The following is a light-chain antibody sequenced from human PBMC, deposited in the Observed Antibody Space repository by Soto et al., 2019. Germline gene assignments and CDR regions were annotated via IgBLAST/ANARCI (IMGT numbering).Light chain of an antibody. CDR3: QQSYSTPHT. Sequence: DIQMTQSPSSLSAFVGDRVTIPCRASQSISTFLNWYQQKPGKAPKLLIYAASSLQSGVPSRFRGSGSGTDFTLTISSLQPEDFATYYCQQSYSTPHTFGQGTKLEIK. CDR1: QSISTF. V-gene: IGKV1-39*01. J-gene: IGKJ2*01. CDR2: AAS.